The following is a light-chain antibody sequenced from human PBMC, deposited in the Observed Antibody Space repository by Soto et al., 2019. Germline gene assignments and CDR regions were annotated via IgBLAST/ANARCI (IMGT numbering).Light chain of an antibody. CDR2: KAS. CDR3: QQYNTYPWT. J-gene: IGKJ1*01. CDR1: QSLSSW. V-gene: IGKV1-5*03. Sequence: DTQMTQSPSTLSASVGDRVTITCRASQSLSSWLAWYQQKLGKAPKLLVYKASSLKIGVPPRFSGSESGTEFSLTISSLQPDDFATYYCQQYNTYPWTFGQGTKVEFK.